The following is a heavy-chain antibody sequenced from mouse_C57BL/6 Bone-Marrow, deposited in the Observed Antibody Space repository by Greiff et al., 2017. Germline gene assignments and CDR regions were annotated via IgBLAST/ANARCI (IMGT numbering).Heavy chain of an antibody. CDR1: GYAFSSYW. CDR2: IYPGDGDT. J-gene: IGHJ1*03. V-gene: IGHV1-80*01. D-gene: IGHD1-1*01. Sequence: QVQLQQSGAELVKPGASVKISCKASGYAFSSYWMNWVKQRPGQGLEWIGQIYPGDGDTNYNGKFKGKATLTADKSSSTAYMQLSSLTSGGSAVYFGARLSVLDYDGSSPYWYLDVWGKGTTVTVSS. CDR3: ARLSVLDYDGSSPYWYLDV.